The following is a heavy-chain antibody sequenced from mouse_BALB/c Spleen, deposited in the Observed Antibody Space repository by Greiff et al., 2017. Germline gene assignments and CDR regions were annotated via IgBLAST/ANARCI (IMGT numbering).Heavy chain of an antibody. CDR1: GFSLTSYG. Sequence: VQLVESGPGLVAPSQSLSITCTVSGFSLTSYGVHWVRQPPGKGLEWLGVIWAGGSTNYNSALMSRLSISKDNSKSQVFLKMNSLQTDDTAMYYCARDNDYGNPFDYWGQGTTLTVSS. CDR2: IWAGGST. V-gene: IGHV2-9*02. CDR3: ARDNDYGNPFDY. J-gene: IGHJ2*01. D-gene: IGHD2-1*01.